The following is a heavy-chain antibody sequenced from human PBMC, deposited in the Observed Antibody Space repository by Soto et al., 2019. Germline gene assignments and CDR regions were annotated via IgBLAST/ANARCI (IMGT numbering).Heavy chain of an antibody. V-gene: IGHV4-31*03. Sequence: ASDTLSLTCTVSGGSISSGGYYWCWIRQHPWKGLEWIGYIYYSGSTYYNPSLKSRVTISVDTSKNQFSLKLSSVTAADTAVYYCARGETYYYDSSGYFWFDPWGQGXLVTVYS. J-gene: IGHJ5*02. CDR3: ARGETYYYDSSGYFWFDP. CDR1: GGSISSGGYY. CDR2: IYYSGST. D-gene: IGHD3-22*01.